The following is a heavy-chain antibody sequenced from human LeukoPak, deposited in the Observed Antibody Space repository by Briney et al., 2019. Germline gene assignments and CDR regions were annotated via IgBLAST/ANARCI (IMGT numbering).Heavy chain of an antibody. V-gene: IGHV3-74*01. CDR1: GFTFSTYW. D-gene: IGHD3-22*01. CDR3: ARFDDSRGFYSPSFDY. CDR2: IHGEGSGI. J-gene: IGHJ4*02. Sequence: GGSLRLSCAASGFTFSTYWMHWVRQAPGKGLVWVSRIHGEGSGISYADSVKGRFTISRDNAKNTLYLQMNSLRAEDTAVYYCARFDDSRGFYSPSFDYWGRGTLVTVSS.